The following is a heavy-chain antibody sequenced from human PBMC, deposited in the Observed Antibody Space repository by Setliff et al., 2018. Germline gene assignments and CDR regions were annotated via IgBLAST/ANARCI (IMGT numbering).Heavy chain of an antibody. V-gene: IGHV4-39*07. CDR2: VYDSGTA. Sequence: PSETLSLTCTVPGGSISSISYYWGWIRQPPGKGLEWIGSVYDSGTAYYNPSLKSRVTMSVDTSKNQFSLKLNSVTAADTAVYYCARDRTYYGSGTYTRYFDYWGQGTLVTVSS. J-gene: IGHJ4*02. CDR3: ARDRTYYGSGTYTRYFDY. CDR1: GGSISSISYY. D-gene: IGHD3-10*01.